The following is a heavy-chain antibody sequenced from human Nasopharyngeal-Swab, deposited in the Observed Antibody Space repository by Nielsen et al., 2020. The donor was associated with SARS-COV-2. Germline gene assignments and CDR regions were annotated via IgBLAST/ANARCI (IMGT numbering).Heavy chain of an antibody. D-gene: IGHD2-2*01. CDR2: IYYSGGTHYN. CDR1: GGSISSYY. J-gene: IGHJ4*02. V-gene: IGHV4-59*01. CDR3: ARAHCVSSTCYAVPFDH. Sequence: SETLSLTCTVSGGSISSYYWSWIQQPPGKGLEWIGYIYYSGGTHYNHYNPSLESRVTISVDTSKNQFSLKLRSVTAADTAVYFCARAHCVSSTCYAVPFDHWGQGTLVTVSS.